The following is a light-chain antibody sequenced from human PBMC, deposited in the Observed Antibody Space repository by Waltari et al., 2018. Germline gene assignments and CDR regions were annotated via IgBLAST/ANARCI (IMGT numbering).Light chain of an antibody. CDR1: QSLLHSDGKTY. CDR3: MQGIHLPPYT. CDR2: AVS. Sequence: DIVMTQTPLSLSVTPGQPASISCTSSQSLLHSDGKTYLYWYLQKPGQSQQLLIYAVSSRFSGVPDRFSGSGSGTDFTLKISRVEAEDVGVYYCMQGIHLPPYTFGQGTKLEIK. V-gene: IGKV2-29*02. J-gene: IGKJ2*01.